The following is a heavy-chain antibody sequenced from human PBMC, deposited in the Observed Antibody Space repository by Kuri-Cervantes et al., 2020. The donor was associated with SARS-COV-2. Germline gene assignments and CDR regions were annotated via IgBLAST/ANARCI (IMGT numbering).Heavy chain of an antibody. CDR1: GFTFSSYA. D-gene: IGHD3-3*01. Sequence: GESLKISCAASGFTFSSYAMHWVRQAPGKGLEYVSAISSNGGSTYYADSVKGRFTISRDNAKNSLYLQMNSLRAEDTAVYYCARNDFWSGYYFDYWGQGTLVTVSS. J-gene: IGHJ4*02. CDR3: ARNDFWSGYYFDY. CDR2: ISSNGGST. V-gene: IGHV3-64*02.